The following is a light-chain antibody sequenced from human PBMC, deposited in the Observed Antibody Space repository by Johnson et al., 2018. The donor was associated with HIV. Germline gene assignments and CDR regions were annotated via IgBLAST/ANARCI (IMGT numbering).Light chain of an antibody. Sequence: QSVLTQPPSVSAAPGQKVTISCSGSSSNIGNNYVSWYQQLPGRAPKLLIYDNNKRPSGIPDRFSGSKSGTSATLDITGLQTEDEADYFCGTWDSSLSAYVFGTGTKVTVL. V-gene: IGLV1-51*01. J-gene: IGLJ1*01. CDR3: GTWDSSLSAYV. CDR1: SSNIGNNY. CDR2: DNN.